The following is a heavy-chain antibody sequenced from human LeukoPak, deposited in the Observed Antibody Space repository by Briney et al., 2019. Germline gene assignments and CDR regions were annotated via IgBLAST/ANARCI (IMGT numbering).Heavy chain of an antibody. D-gene: IGHD5-24*01. CDR3: ARQRYGYAGLFWFDP. CDR2: IYYSGST. Sequence: SETLSLTCTVSGGSISSSSYYWGWIRQPPGKGLEWIGSIYYSGSTYYNPSLKSRVTISVDTSKNQFSLKLSSVTAADTAVYYCARQRYGYAGLFWFDPWGQGTLVTVSS. CDR1: GGSISSSSYY. V-gene: IGHV4-39*01. J-gene: IGHJ5*02.